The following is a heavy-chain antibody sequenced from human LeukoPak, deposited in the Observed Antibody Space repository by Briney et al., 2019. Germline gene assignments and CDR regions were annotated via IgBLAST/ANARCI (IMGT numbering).Heavy chain of an antibody. V-gene: IGHV3-48*01. CDR1: GFTFSSYS. Sequence: PGGSLRLSCAASGFTFSSYSMNWVRQAPGKGLEWVSYISSSSSTIYYADSVKGRFTISRDNAKNSLYLQMNSLRAEDTAVYYCATEVVWSVDYWGQGTLVTVFS. CDR3: ATEVVWSVDY. D-gene: IGHD3-3*01. CDR2: ISSSSSTI. J-gene: IGHJ4*02.